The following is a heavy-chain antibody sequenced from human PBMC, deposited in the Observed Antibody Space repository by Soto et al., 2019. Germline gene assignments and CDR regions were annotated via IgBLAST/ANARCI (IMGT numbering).Heavy chain of an antibody. V-gene: IGHV1-18*04. CDR2: TSADNGDT. CDR3: ARDERGTCTSSICYYFDY. D-gene: IGHD2-2*01. Sequence: QVQLVQSGAEVKEPGASVKVSCKASGYTFTHYGFSWVRQAPGQGLEWLAWTSADNGDTNYSPKRQCRVTLTTDTSTGTAYMELSSLRSDDTAVYYCARDERGTCTSSICYYFDYWGQGTLVTVSS. CDR1: GYTFTHYG. J-gene: IGHJ4*02.